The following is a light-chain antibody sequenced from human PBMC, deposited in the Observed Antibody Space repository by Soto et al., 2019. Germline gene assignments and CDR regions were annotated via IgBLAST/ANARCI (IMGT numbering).Light chain of an antibody. Sequence: ETVWSQSPCTQSLSPGARATLSCRASQSVSSSYLAWYQQKTGQAPSLLVYGASRMDTGIPDRFSGSGFGTDFNLTICRLEPEDCTVYYCQQYGSQPQTFGQGT. V-gene: IGKV3-20*01. J-gene: IGKJ5*01. CDR1: QSVSSSY. CDR3: QQYGSQPQT. CDR2: GAS.